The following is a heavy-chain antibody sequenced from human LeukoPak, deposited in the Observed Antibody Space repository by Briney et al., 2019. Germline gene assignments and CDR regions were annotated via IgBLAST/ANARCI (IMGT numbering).Heavy chain of an antibody. CDR3: AKDRGYHYDSSGYYRMDAFDI. CDR1: GFSFSSYA. J-gene: IGHJ3*02. D-gene: IGHD3-22*01. CDR2: ISGDGSYT. Sequence: GGSLRLSCAASGFSFSSYAMSWVRQAPGKGLEWVSVISGDGSYTNHADSVKGRFTMSRDNSKNTLYLQMNSLRAEDSAVYYCAKDRGYHYDSSGYYRMDAFDIWGQGTMVTVSS. V-gene: IGHV3-23*01.